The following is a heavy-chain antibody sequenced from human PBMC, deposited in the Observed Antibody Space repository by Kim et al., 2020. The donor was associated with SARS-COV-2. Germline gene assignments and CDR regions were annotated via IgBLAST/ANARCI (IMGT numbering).Heavy chain of an antibody. CDR3: ARDPYRAFDI. D-gene: IGHD5-18*01. CDR2: NP. V-gene: IGHV7-4-1*02. Sequence: NPTYAQGFTGRFVFSLDTSVSTAYLQISSLKAEDTAVYYCARDPYRAFDIWGQGTMVTVSS. J-gene: IGHJ3*02.